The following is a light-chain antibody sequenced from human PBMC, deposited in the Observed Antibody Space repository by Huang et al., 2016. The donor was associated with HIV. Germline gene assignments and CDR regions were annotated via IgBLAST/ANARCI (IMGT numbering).Light chain of an antibody. V-gene: IGKV4-1*01. Sequence: DIVMTQSPDSLAVSLGGRATINCKSSQSVLYSSNNKNYLAWYQQKPGQPPKLLIYWASTRESGVPDRISGSGSGTDFTLTISSLQAEDVAVYYCQQYYSTPPWTFGQGTKVEIK. CDR1: QSVLYSSNNKNY. CDR2: WAS. J-gene: IGKJ1*01. CDR3: QQYYSTPPWT.